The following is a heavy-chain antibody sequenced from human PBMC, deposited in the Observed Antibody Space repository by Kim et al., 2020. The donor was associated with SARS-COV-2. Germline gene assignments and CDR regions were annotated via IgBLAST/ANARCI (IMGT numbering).Heavy chain of an antibody. CDR2: ISSSSSYI. Sequence: GGSLRLSCAASGFTFSSYSMNWVRQAPGKGLEWVSSISSSSSYIYYADSVKGRFTISRDNAKNSLYLQMNSLRAEDTAVYYCARERVEVTIFGVVRYGMGVWGEGTTVTVSS. D-gene: IGHD3-3*01. CDR3: ARERVEVTIFGVVRYGMGV. V-gene: IGHV3-21*01. J-gene: IGHJ6*04. CDR1: GFTFSSYS.